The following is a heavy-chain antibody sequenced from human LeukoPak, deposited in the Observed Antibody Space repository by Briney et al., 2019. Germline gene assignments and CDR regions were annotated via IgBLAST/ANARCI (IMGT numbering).Heavy chain of an antibody. D-gene: IGHD6-13*01. V-gene: IGHV3-23*01. Sequence: GGSLRLSCAASGFTFSSYDMHWVRQATGKGLEWVSAISGSGGSTYYADSVKGRFTISRDNSKNTLYLQMNSLRAEDTAVYYCAKDRGSSWLSYYFDYWGQGTLVTVSS. CDR2: ISGSGGST. CDR3: AKDRGSSWLSYYFDY. J-gene: IGHJ4*02. CDR1: GFTFSSYD.